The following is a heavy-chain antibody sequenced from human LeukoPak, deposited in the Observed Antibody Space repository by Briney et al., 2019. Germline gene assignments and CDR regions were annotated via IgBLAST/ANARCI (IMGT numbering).Heavy chain of an antibody. Sequence: PSETLSLTCSVSGGSISSGGYYWSWIRQHPGKGLEWIGYIYYSGSTYYNPSLKSRVTISVDTSKNQFSLKLSSVTAADTAVYYCARCLGGIAARRHYYYMDVWGKGTTVTVSS. CDR2: IYYSGST. V-gene: IGHV4-31*03. CDR1: GGSISSGGYY. CDR3: ARCLGGIAARRHYYYMDV. D-gene: IGHD6-6*01. J-gene: IGHJ6*03.